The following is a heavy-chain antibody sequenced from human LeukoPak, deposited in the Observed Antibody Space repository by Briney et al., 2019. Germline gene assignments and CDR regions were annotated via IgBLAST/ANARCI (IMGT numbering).Heavy chain of an antibody. CDR2: IFYSGST. J-gene: IGHJ6*02. D-gene: IGHD2/OR15-2a*01. V-gene: IGHV4-61*01. Sequence: SETLSLTCTVSGGSVSSDSYYWSWIRQPPGEGLEWIGYIFYSGSTNYNPSLKSRVTISVDTSKNQFSLKVSSVTAADTAVYYCARGTTFYGMDVWGQGTTVTVSS. CDR1: GGSVSSDSYY. CDR3: ARGTTFYGMDV.